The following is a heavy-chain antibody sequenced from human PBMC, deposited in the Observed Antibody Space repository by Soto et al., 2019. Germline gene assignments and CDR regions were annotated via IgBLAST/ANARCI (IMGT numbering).Heavy chain of an antibody. D-gene: IGHD4-17*01. J-gene: IGHJ5*01. CDR3: ARDGGDYVFGHKWCEC. CDR1: GYTFTSYD. CDR2: MNPNSGNT. Sequence: ASVKVSCKASGYTFTSYDINWVRQATGHGLEWMGWMNPNSGNTGYAQKFQGRVTMTRNTSISTAYMELSSLRSEDTAVYYCARDGGDYVFGHKWCECLGQRYLVTV. V-gene: IGHV1-8*01.